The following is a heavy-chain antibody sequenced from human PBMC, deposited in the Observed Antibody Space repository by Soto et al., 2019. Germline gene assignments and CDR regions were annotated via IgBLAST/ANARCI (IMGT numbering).Heavy chain of an antibody. J-gene: IGHJ3*02. CDR1: GYSFTSYW. CDR2: IYPGDSDT. V-gene: IGHV5-51*01. Sequence: GESLKISCKGSGYSFTSYWIGWVRQMPGKGLEWMGIIYPGDSDTRYSPSFQGQVTISADKSISTAYLQWSSLKASDTAMYYCARRNHCGGDCYSPEAAFDIWGQGTMVTVSS. CDR3: ARRNHCGGDCYSPEAAFDI. D-gene: IGHD2-21*02.